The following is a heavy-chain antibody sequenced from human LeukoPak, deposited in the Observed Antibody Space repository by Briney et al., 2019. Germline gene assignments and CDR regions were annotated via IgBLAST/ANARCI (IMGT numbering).Heavy chain of an antibody. J-gene: IGHJ4*02. D-gene: IGHD2-2*01. CDR3: VRDGPAFLDFDY. CDR2: IKPDGSQK. V-gene: IGHV3-7*01. CDR1: GFSYNGDW. Sequence: GGSLRLSCVASGFSYNGDWMNWVRQAPGKGLEGVANIKPDGSQKYYVDSVKGRFTIPRDNAEKSLFLQMNSLRAEDTAVYYCVRDGPAFLDFDYWGQGTLVTVSS.